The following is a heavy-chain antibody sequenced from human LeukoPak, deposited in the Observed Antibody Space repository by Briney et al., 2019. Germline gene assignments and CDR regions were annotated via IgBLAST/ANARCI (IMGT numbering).Heavy chain of an antibody. V-gene: IGHV7-4-1*02. CDR3: ARSGDSSGWYSDY. Sequence: ASVKVSCKASGGTFSSYAIGWVRQAPGQGLEWMGWITTNTGNPTYAQGFTGRFVFSLDTSVSTAYLQISSLKAEDTAVYYCARSGDSSGWYSDYWGQGTLVTVSS. CDR2: ITTNTGNP. J-gene: IGHJ4*02. D-gene: IGHD6-19*01. CDR1: GGTFSSYA.